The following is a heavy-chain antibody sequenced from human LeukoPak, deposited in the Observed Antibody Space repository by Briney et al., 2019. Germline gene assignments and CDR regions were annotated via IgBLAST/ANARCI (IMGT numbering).Heavy chain of an antibody. J-gene: IGHJ4*02. Sequence: PSETLSLTCTVSGGSISSYSWSWIRQPPGKGLEWIGYIYHSGSTYYNPSLKSRVTISVDRSKNQFSLKLSSVTAADTAVYYCARASGYYSGADYWGQGTLVTVSS. CDR1: GGSISSYS. CDR2: IYHSGST. D-gene: IGHD3-22*01. V-gene: IGHV4-30-2*01. CDR3: ARASGYYSGADY.